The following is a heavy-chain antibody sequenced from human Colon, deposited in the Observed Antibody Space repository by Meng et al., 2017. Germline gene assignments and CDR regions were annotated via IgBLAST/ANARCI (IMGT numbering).Heavy chain of an antibody. Sequence: VELGELGAEVKKSCSSVQVSFNTAGGNFTTYATTVVRQAPKQWLEWMGGIIPMFPKTNYAQTFEGRLTITADEDTSTAYMELSSLRSEDTPVYYCTRGLATIPHFAYWGQGTLVTVSS. CDR2: IIPMFPKT. V-gene: IGHV1-69*01. D-gene: IGHD5-24*01. J-gene: IGHJ4*02. CDR3: TRGLATIPHFAY. CDR1: GGNFTTYA.